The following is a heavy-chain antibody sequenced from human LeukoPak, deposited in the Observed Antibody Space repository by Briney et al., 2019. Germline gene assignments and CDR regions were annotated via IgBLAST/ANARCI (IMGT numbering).Heavy chain of an antibody. D-gene: IGHD3-10*01. CDR3: AREYGSGSFDY. Sequence: PGGSLRLSCAASGFTFSSYSMNWVRQAPGKGLEWVSYISSSSSTIYYADSVKGRFTISRDNAKNSLYLQMNSLRAEDTAVYYCAREYGSGSFDYWGQGTLVTVSS. CDR2: ISSSSSTI. J-gene: IGHJ4*02. CDR1: GFTFSSYS. V-gene: IGHV3-48*01.